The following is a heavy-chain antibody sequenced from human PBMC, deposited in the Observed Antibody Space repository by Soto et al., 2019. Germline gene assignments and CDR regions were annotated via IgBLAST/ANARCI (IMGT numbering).Heavy chain of an antibody. Sequence: QVQLVESGGGVVQPGRSLRLSCAASGFTFSSYAMHWVRQAPGKGLEWVAVISYDGSNKYYADSVKGRFTISRDNSKNTLYLQMNSLRAEDTAVYYCARDLIMVRGVISYYYYGMDVWGQGTTVTVSS. J-gene: IGHJ6*02. D-gene: IGHD3-10*01. CDR3: ARDLIMVRGVISYYYYGMDV. CDR1: GFTFSSYA. V-gene: IGHV3-30-3*01. CDR2: ISYDGSNK.